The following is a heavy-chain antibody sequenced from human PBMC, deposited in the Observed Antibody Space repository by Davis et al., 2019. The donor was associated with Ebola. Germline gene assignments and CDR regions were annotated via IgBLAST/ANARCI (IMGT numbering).Heavy chain of an antibody. CDR2: IYYSGST. CDR1: GGSISSSSYY. Sequence: SETLSLTCTVSGGSISSSSYYWGWIRQPPGKGLEWIGSIYYSGSTYYNPSLKSRVTISADTSKKQLSLKLSSVTAADTAVYYCARGHSYGSMVYGLDVWGQGTTVSVSS. V-gene: IGHV4-39*01. J-gene: IGHJ6*02. CDR3: ARGHSYGSMVYGLDV. D-gene: IGHD5-18*01.